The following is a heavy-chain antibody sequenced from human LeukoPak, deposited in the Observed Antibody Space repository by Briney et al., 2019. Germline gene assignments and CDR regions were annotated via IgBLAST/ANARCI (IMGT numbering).Heavy chain of an antibody. D-gene: IGHD2-2*01. Sequence: GESLKISCKGSGYSFTSYWISWVRQMPGKGLEWMGRLDPSDSYTNYSPSFQGHVTISADKSISTAYLQWSSLKASDTAMYYCARGHLESSTSRNEQDYWGQGTLVTVSS. CDR3: ARGHLESSTSRNEQDY. V-gene: IGHV5-10-1*01. CDR1: GYSFTSYW. J-gene: IGHJ4*02. CDR2: LDPSDSYT.